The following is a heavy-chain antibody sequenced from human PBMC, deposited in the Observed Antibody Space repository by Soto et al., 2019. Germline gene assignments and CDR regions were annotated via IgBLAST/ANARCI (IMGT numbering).Heavy chain of an antibody. CDR3: AKDYDYGDALPFDY. V-gene: IGHV3-23*01. Sequence: EVQLLEAGGGLVQPGGSLRLSCAASGFSFRNYGMSWVRQAPGKGLEWVSAIIGNGDTTYYADSVRGRFTISRDNSKNTLYLQLKDLGADNTAIYYCAKDYDYGDALPFDYWGQGTLVTVSS. CDR1: GFSFRNYG. D-gene: IGHD4-17*01. J-gene: IGHJ4*02. CDR2: IIGNGDTT.